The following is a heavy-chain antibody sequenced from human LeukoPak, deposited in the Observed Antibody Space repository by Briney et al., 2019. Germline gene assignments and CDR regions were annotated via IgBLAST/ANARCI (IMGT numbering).Heavy chain of an antibody. D-gene: IGHD3-10*01. CDR1: GGSISSYY. CDR2: IYYSGST. Sequence: SETLSLTCTVSGGSISSYYWSWIRQPPGKGLEWIGYIYYSGSTNYNPSLKSRVTISVDTSKNQFSLKLSSVTAADTAVYYCAREVYGSGSYFDYWGQGTLVTVSS. J-gene: IGHJ4*02. CDR3: AREVYGSGSYFDY. V-gene: IGHV4-59*01.